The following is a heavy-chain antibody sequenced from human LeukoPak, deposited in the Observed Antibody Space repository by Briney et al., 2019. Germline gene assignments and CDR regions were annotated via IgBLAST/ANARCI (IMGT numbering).Heavy chain of an antibody. D-gene: IGHD2-2*01. CDR3: ARSRGCSSTSCPNAFDI. Sequence: GGSLRLSCAASGFTFSDYYMSWIRQAPGKGLEWVSYISSSGSTIYYADSVKGRFTISRDNAKNSLYLQMNSLRAEDTAVYYCARSRGCSSTSCPNAFDIWGQGTMVTVSS. CDR1: GFTFSDYY. V-gene: IGHV3-11*04. J-gene: IGHJ3*02. CDR2: ISSSGSTI.